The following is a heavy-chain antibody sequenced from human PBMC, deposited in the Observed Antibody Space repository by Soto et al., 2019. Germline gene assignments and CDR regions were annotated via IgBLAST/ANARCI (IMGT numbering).Heavy chain of an antibody. D-gene: IGHD6-19*01. V-gene: IGHV3-13*01. CDR1: GFTFSSYY. Sequence: GGSLILSCAASGFTFSSYYMHWFRQATGKGLEGVSAIGTAGDTYYPGSEKGRFTISRENTKNSWYLQMNSLRAGDTAVYYCARGYSSGWYSVYGMDVWGQGTTVTVSS. J-gene: IGHJ6*02. CDR2: IGTAGDT. CDR3: ARGYSSGWYSVYGMDV.